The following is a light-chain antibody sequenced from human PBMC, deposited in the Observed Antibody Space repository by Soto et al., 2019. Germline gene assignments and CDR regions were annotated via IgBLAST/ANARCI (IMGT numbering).Light chain of an antibody. CDR2: DVN. CDR3: TSWTTSTTMT. J-gene: IGLJ2*01. Sequence: QSALTQPASVSGSPGQSITISCTGTSSDVGAYNYVSWYQQHPGKAPKLMIYDVNIRPSGVSNRFSGSKSGNTASLTISGLQAEDEADYYCTSWTTSTTMTFGGGTKLTVL. CDR1: SSDVGAYNY. V-gene: IGLV2-14*01.